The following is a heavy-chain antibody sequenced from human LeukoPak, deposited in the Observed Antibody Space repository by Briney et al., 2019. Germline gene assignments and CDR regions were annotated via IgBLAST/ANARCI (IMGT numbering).Heavy chain of an antibody. CDR3: ARDAVDTANAV. Sequence: GALRLSCAASGFTFTTYWMHWVRQAPGKGLVWVSHINSDGSITSYADSVKGRFTISRDNAKNTLYLQMNSLRAEDTAVYYCARDAVDTANAVWGQGTTVTVSS. V-gene: IGHV3-74*01. CDR1: GFTFTTYW. D-gene: IGHD5-18*01. CDR2: INSDGSIT. J-gene: IGHJ6*02.